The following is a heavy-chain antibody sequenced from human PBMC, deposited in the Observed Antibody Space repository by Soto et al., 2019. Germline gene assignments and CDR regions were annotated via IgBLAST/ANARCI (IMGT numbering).Heavy chain of an antibody. V-gene: IGHV4-39*01. CDR1: GGSISSSSYY. D-gene: IGHD3-16*01. CDR2: IYYSVST. CDR3: ARGGGSDAFDI. Sequence: QLQLQESGPGLVKPSETLSLTCTVSGGSISSSSYYWGCIRQPPGNGLGWIGSIYYSVSTYYNQSLKSRVTISVVTSKNEFSLKLSSVTAADTAVYYCARGGGSDAFDIWGQGTMVTVSS. J-gene: IGHJ3*02.